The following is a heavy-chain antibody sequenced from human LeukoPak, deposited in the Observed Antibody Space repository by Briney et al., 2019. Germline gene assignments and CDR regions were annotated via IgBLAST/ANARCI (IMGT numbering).Heavy chain of an antibody. CDR3: AKTGAPFGEYYYYGMDV. D-gene: IGHD3-10*01. J-gene: IGHJ6*02. CDR2: ISYDGSNK. Sequence: GGSLRLSCAASGFTFSSYGMHWVRQAPGKGLEWVAVISYDGSNKYYADSVKGRFTISRDNSKNTLYLQMNSLRAEDTAVYYCAKTGAPFGEYYYYGMDVWGQGTTVTVSS. CDR1: GFTFSSYG. V-gene: IGHV3-30*18.